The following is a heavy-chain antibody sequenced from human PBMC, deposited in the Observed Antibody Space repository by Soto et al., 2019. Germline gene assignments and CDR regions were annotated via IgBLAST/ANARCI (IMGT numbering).Heavy chain of an antibody. D-gene: IGHD5-18*01. CDR1: GYTFSTYA. CDR2: INAGNGNT. V-gene: IGHV1-3*01. J-gene: IGHJ4*01. CDR3: ARGSPVKRYSYGYFGFFLDY. Sequence: ASVKVSCKASGYTFSTYAIHWLRQAPGQSLEYMGWINAGNGNTRSSQKFQGRITITSDTSATTTYMELSSLTSEDTAVYYCARGSPVKRYSYGYFGFFLDYWG.